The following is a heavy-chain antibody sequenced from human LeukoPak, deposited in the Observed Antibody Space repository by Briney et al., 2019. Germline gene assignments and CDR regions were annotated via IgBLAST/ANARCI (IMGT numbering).Heavy chain of an antibody. V-gene: IGHV1-69*05. CDR3: ARISPDYGDYARPFDY. CDR1: GGTFSSYA. D-gene: IGHD4-17*01. Sequence: EASVKVSCKASGGTFSSYAISWVRQAPGQGLEWMGGIIPIFGTANYAQKFQGRVTITTDESTSTAYMELSGLRSEDTAVYYCARISPDYGDYARPFDYWGQGTLVTVSS. J-gene: IGHJ4*02. CDR2: IIPIFGTA.